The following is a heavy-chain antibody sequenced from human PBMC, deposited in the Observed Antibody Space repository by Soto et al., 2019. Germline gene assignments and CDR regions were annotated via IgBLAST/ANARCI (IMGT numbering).Heavy chain of an antibody. CDR1: GYTFSSHG. D-gene: IGHD2-15*01. CDR2: ISGYNGNA. V-gene: IGHV1-18*01. J-gene: IGHJ5*01. Sequence: QVQLVQSGAEVRKPGASVKVSCKASGYTFSSHGIIWVRQAPGQGLEWMGWISGYNGNAKYAQRFQGRVTMTTDTSTNTVYMDLRSLGSDDSAVYYCAREGSYGWYDCWGQGTLVTVSS. CDR3: AREGSYGWYDC.